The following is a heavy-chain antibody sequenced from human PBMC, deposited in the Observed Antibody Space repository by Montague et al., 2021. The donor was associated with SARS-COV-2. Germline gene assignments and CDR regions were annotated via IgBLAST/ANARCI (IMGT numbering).Heavy chain of an antibody. CDR1: GDSVSSNSAA. J-gene: IGHJ4*02. CDR3: ARGSSGYYTPRPFDY. CDR2: TYYRSKWYN. V-gene: IGHV6-1*01. Sequence: CAIPGDSVSSNSAAWNWIRQSPSRGLEWLGRTYYRSKWYNDYAVSVKSRITINPDTSKNQFSLQLNSVTPEDAAVYYCARGSSGYYTPRPFDYWGQGTLVTVSS. D-gene: IGHD3-22*01.